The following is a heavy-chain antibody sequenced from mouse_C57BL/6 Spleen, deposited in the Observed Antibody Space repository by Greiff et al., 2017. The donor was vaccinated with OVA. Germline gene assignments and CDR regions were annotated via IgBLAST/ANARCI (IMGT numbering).Heavy chain of an antibody. J-gene: IGHJ1*03. V-gene: IGHV1-50*01. CDR2: IDPSDSYT. D-gene: IGHD1-1*01. Sequence: QVQLQQPGAELVKPGASVKLSCKASGYTFTSYWMHWVKQRPGQGLEWIGDIDPSDSYTNYNQKFKGKATLTVNTSSSTAYMQLRSLTSEDSAVYDCARSGLYYYGSSYGYWYFDVWGTGTTVTVSS. CDR1: GYTFTSYW. CDR3: ARSGLYYYGSSYGYWYFDV.